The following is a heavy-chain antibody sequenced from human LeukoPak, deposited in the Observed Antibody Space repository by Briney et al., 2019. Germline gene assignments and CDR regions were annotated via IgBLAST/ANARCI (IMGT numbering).Heavy chain of an antibody. CDR2: IKEDGSDK. CDR1: GFTFNNYW. Sequence: GGSLRLSCAASGFTFNNYWMIWVRQAPGKGLEWVANIKEDGSDKRYADSVKGRFTIFRDNAENSVYLQMNSLRAEDTAVYYCSRGNWGSSGGHCWGQGTLVTVSS. V-gene: IGHV3-7*01. CDR3: SRGNWGSSGGHC. J-gene: IGHJ4*02. D-gene: IGHD7-27*01.